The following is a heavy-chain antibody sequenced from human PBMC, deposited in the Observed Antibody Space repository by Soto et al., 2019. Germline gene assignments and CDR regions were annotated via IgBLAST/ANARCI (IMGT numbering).Heavy chain of an antibody. V-gene: IGHV1-69*13. CDR1: GGTFNSYA. J-gene: IGHJ5*02. D-gene: IGHD3-22*01. CDR2: IIPIFGTA. CDR3: ARLNYYDSSGYA. Sequence: SAKVCCKACGGTFNSYAMRWARQAHGQGLEWMGGIIPIFGTANYAQKFQGRVTITADESTSTAYMELSSLRSEDTAVYYCARLNYYDSSGYAWGQGTLVTSPQ.